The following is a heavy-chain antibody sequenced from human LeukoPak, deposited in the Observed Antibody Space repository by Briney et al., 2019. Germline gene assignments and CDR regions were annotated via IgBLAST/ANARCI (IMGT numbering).Heavy chain of an antibody. CDR3: VKLSSGSGSSFGFDS. D-gene: IGHD6-13*01. J-gene: IGHJ4*02. CDR2: ISNTGGST. V-gene: IGHV3-23*01. CDR1: GFSFNTYA. Sequence: GGSLRLSCAASGFSFNTYAMSWVRQAPGKGLEWVPAISNTGGSTYHADSVKGRFTISRDNSKDLLYLQMDSLRAEDTAVYYCVKLSSGSGSSFGFDSWGLGTLVTVSS.